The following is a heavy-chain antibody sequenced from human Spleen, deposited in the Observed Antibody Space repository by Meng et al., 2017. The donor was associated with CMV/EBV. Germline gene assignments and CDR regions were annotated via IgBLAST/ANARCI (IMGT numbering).Heavy chain of an antibody. CDR2: IYYSGST. J-gene: IGHJ5*02. CDR3: ARFTLQTTYYYDSSGYQNWFDP. CDR1: SYY. Sequence: SYYWGWIRQPPGKGLEWIGSIYYSGSTYYNPSLKSRVTISVDTSKNQFSLKLSSVTAADTAVYYCARFTLQTTYYYDSSGYQNWFDPWGQGTLVTVSS. V-gene: IGHV4-39*07. D-gene: IGHD3-22*01.